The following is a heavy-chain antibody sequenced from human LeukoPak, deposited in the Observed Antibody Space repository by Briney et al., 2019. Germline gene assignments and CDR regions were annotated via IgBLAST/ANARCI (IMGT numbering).Heavy chain of an antibody. V-gene: IGHV3-74*01. CDR3: ARRYCSGGSCYLDY. CDR1: GFTFSDYW. Sequence: GGSLRLSCAASGFTFSDYWMHWVRQAPGKGLVWVSRINSDGSSPTYADSVKGRFTISRDNAKNTLYLQMNSLRAEDTAVYHCARRYCSGGSCYLDYWGQGTLVTVSP. J-gene: IGHJ4*02. CDR2: INSDGSSP. D-gene: IGHD2-15*01.